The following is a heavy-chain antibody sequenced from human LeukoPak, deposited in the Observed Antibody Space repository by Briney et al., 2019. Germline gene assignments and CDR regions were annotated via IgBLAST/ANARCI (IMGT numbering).Heavy chain of an antibody. D-gene: IGHD2-8*01. CDR2: IYYSGST. CDR1: GGSISSSSYY. CDR3: ARLKDAIFDY. Sequence: SETLFLTCTVSGGSISSSSYYWGWIRQPPGKGLEWIGSIYYSGSTYYNPSLKSRVTISVDTSKNQFSLKLSSVTAADTAVYYCARLKDAIFDYWGQGTLVTVSS. V-gene: IGHV4-39*07. J-gene: IGHJ4*02.